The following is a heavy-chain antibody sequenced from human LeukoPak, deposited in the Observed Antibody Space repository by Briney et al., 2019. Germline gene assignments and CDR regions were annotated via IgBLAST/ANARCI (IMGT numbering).Heavy chain of an antibody. J-gene: IGHJ4*02. Sequence: GGSLSLSCAASGLTFSSYAMSGVRQAPGKGMEWVSAISGSGGSTYYADSVKGRFTISRDNAKNTLYLQMNSLRAEDTAVYYCAKDRGYSSSSSLDYWGQGTLVTVSS. CDR2: ISGSGGST. CDR1: GLTFSSYA. CDR3: AKDRGYSSSSSLDY. D-gene: IGHD6-6*01. V-gene: IGHV3-23*01.